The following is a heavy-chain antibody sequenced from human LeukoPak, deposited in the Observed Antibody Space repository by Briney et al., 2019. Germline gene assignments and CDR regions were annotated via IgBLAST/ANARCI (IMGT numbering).Heavy chain of an antibody. CDR3: AKDRYSNYGNWFDR. Sequence: PGGSLRLSCAASGFTFSNYAMNWVRQAPGKGLEWVSGISGSGGSTYYADSVKVRFTISRYNSKNTLYLQMISLRAEDTAVYYCAKDRYSNYGNWFDRWGQGTLVTVFS. CDR1: GFTFSNYA. V-gene: IGHV3-23*01. D-gene: IGHD4-11*01. CDR2: ISGSGGST. J-gene: IGHJ5*02.